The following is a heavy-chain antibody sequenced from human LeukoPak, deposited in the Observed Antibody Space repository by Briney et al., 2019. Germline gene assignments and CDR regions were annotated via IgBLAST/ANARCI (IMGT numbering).Heavy chain of an antibody. CDR3: ARDPRGSGYYYGMDV. D-gene: IGHD3-10*01. Sequence: GGSLRLSCAASGFTFSSYSLNWVRQAPGKGLDWVSSISSSSSYIYYADSVKGRFTISRDNAKNSLYLQMNSLRAEDTAVYYCARDPRGSGYYYGMDVWGQGTTVTVSS. CDR1: GFTFSSYS. V-gene: IGHV3-21*01. CDR2: ISSSSSYI. J-gene: IGHJ6*02.